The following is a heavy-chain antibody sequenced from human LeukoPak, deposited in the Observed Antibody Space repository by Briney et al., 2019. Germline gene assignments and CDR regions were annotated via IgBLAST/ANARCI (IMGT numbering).Heavy chain of an antibody. V-gene: IGHV3-33*01. CDR2: IWYDGSNK. CDR3: ARVRVAVAGFDAFDI. J-gene: IGHJ3*02. D-gene: IGHD6-19*01. CDR1: GFTFSSYG. Sequence: GGSLRLSCAASGFTFSSYGMHWVRQAPGKGLEWVAVIWYDGSNKYYADSVKGRFTISRDNSKNTLYLQMNSLRAEDTAAYYCARVRVAVAGFDAFDIWGQGTMVTVSS.